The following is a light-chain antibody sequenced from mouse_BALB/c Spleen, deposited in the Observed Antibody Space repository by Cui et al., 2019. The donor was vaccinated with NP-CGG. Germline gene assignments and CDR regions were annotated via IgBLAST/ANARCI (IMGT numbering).Light chain of an antibody. Sequence: QAAVTQESALTTSPGETVTLPCRSSTGAVTTTNYANWVQEKPDHLFTGLIGGAKNRAPGVPARFSGSLIGDKAALTITGAQTEDEAIYFCALWYSNHWVFGGGTKLTVL. V-gene: IGLV1*01. CDR1: TGAVTTTNY. CDR2: GAK. CDR3: ALWYSNHWV. J-gene: IGLJ1*01.